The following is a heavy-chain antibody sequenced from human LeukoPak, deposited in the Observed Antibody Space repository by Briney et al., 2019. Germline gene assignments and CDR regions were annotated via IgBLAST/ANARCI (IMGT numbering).Heavy chain of an antibody. J-gene: IGHJ4*02. Sequence: GGSLRLSCAASGFSTSDHYMDRGREAPGKGLEWVCRVRNKPNGYTTDYGTSVKGRFTISRDDSKNSLYLQMNSLTSEDTAVYYCTRVRHGDYFDHWGQGTLVSVSS. D-gene: IGHD4-17*01. CDR2: VRNKPNGYTT. CDR1: GFSTSDHY. V-gene: IGHV3-72*01. CDR3: TRVRHGDYFDH.